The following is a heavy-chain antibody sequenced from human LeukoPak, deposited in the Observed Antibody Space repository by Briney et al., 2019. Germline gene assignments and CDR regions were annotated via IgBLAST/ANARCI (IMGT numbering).Heavy chain of an antibody. D-gene: IGHD3-22*01. Sequence: GGSLRLSCAASGFTFSSYAMSWVRQAPGNGLEWVSAISGSGGSTYYADSVKGRFTISRDNSKNTLYLQMNSLRAEDTAVYYCAKVPYYYDSSGPHGRDAFDIWGQGTMVTVSS. J-gene: IGHJ3*02. CDR2: ISGSGGST. V-gene: IGHV3-23*01. CDR1: GFTFSSYA. CDR3: AKVPYYYDSSGPHGRDAFDI.